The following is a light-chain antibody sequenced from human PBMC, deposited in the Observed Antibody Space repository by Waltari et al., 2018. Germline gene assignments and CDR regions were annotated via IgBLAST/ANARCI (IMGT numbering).Light chain of an antibody. CDR3: LQAYSFPRT. Sequence: TCRASQGIRSRLAWYQQKPGKAPKLLIYTASTLQSGVPARFSGSGSGTEFTLIITTLQPEDCATYFCLQAYSFPRTFGQGTKLEIK. V-gene: IGKV1-12*01. J-gene: IGKJ2*01. CDR2: TAS. CDR1: QGIRSR.